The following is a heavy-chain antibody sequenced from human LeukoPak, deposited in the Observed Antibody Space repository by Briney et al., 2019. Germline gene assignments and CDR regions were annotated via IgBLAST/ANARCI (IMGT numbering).Heavy chain of an antibody. CDR2: ISSSSSTI. D-gene: IGHD3-10*01. Sequence: ISSSSSTIYYADSVKGRFPISRDNAKNSLYLQMNSLRAEDTAVYYCARALGDYYGSGSRDYWGQGTLVTVSS. V-gene: IGHV3-48*04. CDR3: ARALGDYYGSGSRDY. J-gene: IGHJ4*02.